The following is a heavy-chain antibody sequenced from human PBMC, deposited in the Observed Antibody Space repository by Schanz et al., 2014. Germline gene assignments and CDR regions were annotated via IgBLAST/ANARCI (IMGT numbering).Heavy chain of an antibody. CDR2: IYMDGSGR. CDR1: GFTFSRYW. D-gene: IGHD1-1*01. CDR3: MAMGRNTSHYFDP. Sequence: VQLVESGGGLVKPGGSLRLSCAASGFTFSRYWMQWVRQAPGKGLVWVSRIYMDGSGRDYGDSVKGRFTISRDNSKNTVNLQMNSLRVEDTAVYYCMAMGRNTSHYFDPWGQGTLVTVSS. J-gene: IGHJ4*02. V-gene: IGHV3-74*02.